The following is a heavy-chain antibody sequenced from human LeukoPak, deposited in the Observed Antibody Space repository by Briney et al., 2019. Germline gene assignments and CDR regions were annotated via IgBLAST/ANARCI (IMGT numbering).Heavy chain of an antibody. CDR2: INPNSGGT. CDR1: GYTFTGYY. V-gene: IGHV1-2*02. D-gene: IGHD2-2*02. J-gene: IGHJ5*02. Sequence: GASVKVSCKASGYTFTGYYMHWVRQAPGQGLEWMGWINPNSGGTNYAQKFQGRVTMTRDTSISTAYMELSRLRSDDTAVYYCARESGSSTSCYKSWFDPWGQGTLVTVSS. CDR3: ARESGSSTSCYKSWFDP.